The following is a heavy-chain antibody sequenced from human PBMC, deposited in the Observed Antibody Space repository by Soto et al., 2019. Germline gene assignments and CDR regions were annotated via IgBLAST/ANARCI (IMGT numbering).Heavy chain of an antibody. CDR3: ARGSYGENDY. Sequence: ETLSLTCTVSGGSLRGYSWSWIRQSPGKGLEWIGYVYSGGGTNYSPSFMGQVTISVDTTDNQFSLKLNSVTAADTAVYYCARGSYGENDYWGQGTLVTVSS. J-gene: IGHJ4*02. V-gene: IGHV4-59*01. CDR1: GGSLRGYS. D-gene: IGHD4-17*01. CDR2: VYSGGGT.